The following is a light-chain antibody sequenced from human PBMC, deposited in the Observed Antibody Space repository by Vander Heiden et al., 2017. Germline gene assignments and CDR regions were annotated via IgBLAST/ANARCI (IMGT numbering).Light chain of an antibody. J-gene: IGKJ1*01. CDR3: QQYDTYSRT. Sequence: DILLTQSLSPLSPSVGERVTLTSRASQSISSWLAWYQQKPGKAPKLLISKASSLESGVPSRISGSGSGTEFTLTISSLQPDDFATYYCQQYDTYSRTFGQGTKVEIK. CDR1: QSISSW. CDR2: KAS. V-gene: IGKV1-5*03.